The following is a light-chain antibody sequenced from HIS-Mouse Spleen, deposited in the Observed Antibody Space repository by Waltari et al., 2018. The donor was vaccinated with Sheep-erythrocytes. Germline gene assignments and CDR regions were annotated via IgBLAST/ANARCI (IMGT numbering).Light chain of an antibody. CDR1: SSDVGGYNY. V-gene: IGLV2-11*01. CDR3: CSYAGSYNHV. CDR2: DVS. Sequence: LTQPPSVSGSPGQSVTISCTGTSSDVGGYNYVSWYQQHPGKAPKLMIYDVSKRPSGVPDRFSGSKSGNTASLTISGLQAEDEADYYCCSYAGSYNHVFATGTKVIVL. J-gene: IGLJ1*01.